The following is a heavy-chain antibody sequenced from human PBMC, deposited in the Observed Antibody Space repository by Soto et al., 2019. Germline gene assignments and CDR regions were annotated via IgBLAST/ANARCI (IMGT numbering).Heavy chain of an antibody. CDR2: IYSGGST. Sequence: TGGSLRLSCAASGFTVSSNYMSWVRQAPGKGLEWVSVIYSGGSTYYADSVKGRFTISRDNSKNTLYLQMNSLRAEDTAVYYCARDPRGYCSSTSCYAGYAFDIWGQGTMVTVSS. V-gene: IGHV3-66*01. CDR3: ARDPRGYCSSTSCYAGYAFDI. D-gene: IGHD2-2*01. CDR1: GFTVSSNY. J-gene: IGHJ3*02.